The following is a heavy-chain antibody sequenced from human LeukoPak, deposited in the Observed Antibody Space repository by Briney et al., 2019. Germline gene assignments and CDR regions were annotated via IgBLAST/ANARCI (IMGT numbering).Heavy chain of an antibody. CDR2: INHSGST. Sequence: SETLSLTCAVYGGSFSGYYWSWSRQPPGKGLEWIGEINHSGSTNYNPSLKSRVTISVDTSKNQFSLKLSSVTAADTAVYYCARGPPPRDYWGQGTLVTVSS. CDR3: ARGPPPRDY. V-gene: IGHV4-34*01. CDR1: GGSFSGYY. J-gene: IGHJ4*02.